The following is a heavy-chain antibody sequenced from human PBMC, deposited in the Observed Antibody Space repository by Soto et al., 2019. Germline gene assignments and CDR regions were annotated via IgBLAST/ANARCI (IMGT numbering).Heavy chain of an antibody. J-gene: IGHJ4*02. CDR3: ERQAARIDY. CDR1: GFTFSSYE. CDR2: ISSSGSTI. D-gene: IGHD6-25*01. V-gene: IGHV3-48*03. Sequence: PGGSLRLSCAASGFTFSSYEMNWVRQAPGKGLEWVSYISSSGSTIYYADSVKGRFTISRDNAKNSLYLQMNSLRAEDTAVYYCERQAARIDYWGQGTLVTVSS.